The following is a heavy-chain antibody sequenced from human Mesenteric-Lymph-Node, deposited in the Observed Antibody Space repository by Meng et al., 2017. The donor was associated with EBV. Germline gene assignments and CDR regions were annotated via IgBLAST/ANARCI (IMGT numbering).Heavy chain of an antibody. CDR1: GGSISTTNYY. J-gene: IGHJ5*02. V-gene: IGHV4-39*01. CDR3: VRSRGWTQVEWFDP. CDR2: IYYSGIT. D-gene: IGHD3/OR15-3a*01. Sequence: QLQEAGSPLVKPSETLSLTCTVSGGSISTTNYYWSWVRQPPGKGLEWLGGIYYSGITYYNPSLTSRVDLSVDTSKNRFSLKLFSLTTEDTAVYFCVRSRGWTQVEWFDPWGPGILVTVSS.